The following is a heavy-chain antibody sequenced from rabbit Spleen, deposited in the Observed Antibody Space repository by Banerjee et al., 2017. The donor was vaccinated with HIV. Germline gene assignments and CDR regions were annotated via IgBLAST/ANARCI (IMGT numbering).Heavy chain of an antibody. D-gene: IGHD8-1*01. CDR2: IAGSSSGFT. CDR3: ARDTGSSFSSYGMDL. J-gene: IGHJ6*01. Sequence: QSLEESGGGLVKPEGSLKLSCTASGFSFSNKAVMCWVRQAPGKGLEWISCIAGSSSGFTYFASWAKGRFTCSKTSSTTVTLQMTSLTAADTATYFCARDTGSSFSSYGMDLWGQGTLVTVS. CDR1: GFSFSNKAV. V-gene: IGHV1S40*01.